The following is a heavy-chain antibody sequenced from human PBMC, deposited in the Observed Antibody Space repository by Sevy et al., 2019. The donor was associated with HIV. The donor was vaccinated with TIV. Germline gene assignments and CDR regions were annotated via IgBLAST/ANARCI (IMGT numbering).Heavy chain of an antibody. CDR1: GFTFSSYA. CDR3: AKGGIGIYDYVWGSYRYSPGTPHDGYY. D-gene: IGHD3-16*02. J-gene: IGHJ4*02. Sequence: GGSLRLSCAASGFTFSSYAMSWVRQAPGKGLEWVSAISGSGGSTYYADSGKGRFTISRDNSKNTLYLQMNSLRAEDTAVYYCAKGGIGIYDYVWGSYRYSPGTPHDGYYWGQGTLVTVSS. V-gene: IGHV3-23*01. CDR2: ISGSGGST.